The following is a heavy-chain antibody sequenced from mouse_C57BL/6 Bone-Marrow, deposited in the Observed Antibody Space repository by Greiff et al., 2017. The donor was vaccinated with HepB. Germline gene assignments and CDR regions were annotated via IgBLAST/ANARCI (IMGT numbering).Heavy chain of an antibody. J-gene: IGHJ4*01. CDR3: ARRALGYAMDY. V-gene: IGHV8-12*01. CDR2: IYWDDDK. CDR1: GFSLSTSGMG. Sequence: QVTLKVSGPGILQSSQTLSLTCSFSGFSLSTSGMGVSWIRQPSGKGLEWLAHIYWDDDKRYNPSLKSRLTISKVTSRNQVFLKITSVDTADTATYYCARRALGYAMDYWGQGTSVTVSS.